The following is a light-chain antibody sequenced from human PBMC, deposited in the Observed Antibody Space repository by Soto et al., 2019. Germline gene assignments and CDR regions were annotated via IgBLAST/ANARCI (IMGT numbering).Light chain of an antibody. CDR3: QQYNSYWT. V-gene: IGKV1-5*03. J-gene: IGKJ1*01. Sequence: DIQMTQSPSTLSASVGDRVTITCRASQSISSWLAWYQQKPGKSPKLLIYKASSLESGVPSRFSGSGSGTEFTIIISSLQPDDFATYYCQQYNSYWTFGQGTKVEIK. CDR1: QSISSW. CDR2: KAS.